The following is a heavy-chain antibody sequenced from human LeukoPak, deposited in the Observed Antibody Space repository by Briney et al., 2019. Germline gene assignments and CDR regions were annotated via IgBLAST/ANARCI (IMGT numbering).Heavy chain of an antibody. V-gene: IGHV4-59*08. CDR3: ARRRAEGGSNGHYNWFDP. J-gene: IGHJ5*02. D-gene: IGHD6-13*01. CDR1: GDSISSYY. CDR2: IYFSGTT. Sequence: SETLSLTCTVSGDSISSYYWSWIRQPPGKGLEWIGYIYFSGTTKYNPSLESRVTISVDTSKNQFSLKLSSVTAADTAVYYCARRRAEGGSNGHYNWFDPWGQGILVTVSS.